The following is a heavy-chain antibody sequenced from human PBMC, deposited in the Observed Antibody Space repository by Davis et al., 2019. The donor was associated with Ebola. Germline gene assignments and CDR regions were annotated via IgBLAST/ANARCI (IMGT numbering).Heavy chain of an antibody. Sequence: GESLKISCAASGFTFSSYGMHWVRQAPGKGLEWVAVIWYDGSNKYYADSVKGRFTISRDNAKNSLYLQMNSLRDEDTAVYYCARGQWWYPDWGQGTLVTVS. CDR2: IWYDGSNK. D-gene: IGHD2-15*01. V-gene: IGHV3-33*01. J-gene: IGHJ4*02. CDR3: ARGQWWYPD. CDR1: GFTFSSYG.